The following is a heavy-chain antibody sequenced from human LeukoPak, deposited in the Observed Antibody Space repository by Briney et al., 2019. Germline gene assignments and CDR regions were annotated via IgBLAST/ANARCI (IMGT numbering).Heavy chain of an antibody. CDR1: GYTFTKNG. CDR2: ISPYNGNT. J-gene: IGHJ4*02. Sequence: GASVKVSCKASGYTFTKNGISRVRQAPGQGLEWMGWISPYNGNTNYAQKFQGRVTMTTDTSTSTAHMELRSLRSDDTAVYYWGKNDYHESSGRHWGQGNLGTGSS. V-gene: IGHV1-18*01. D-gene: IGHD3-16*01. CDR3: GKNDYHESSGRH.